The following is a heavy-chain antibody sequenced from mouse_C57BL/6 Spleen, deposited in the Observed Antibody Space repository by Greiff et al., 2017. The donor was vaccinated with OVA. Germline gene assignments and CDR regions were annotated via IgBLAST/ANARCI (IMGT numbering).Heavy chain of an antibody. CDR2: IYPGNGDT. J-gene: IGHJ3*01. CDR3: ARGDYYGSSGGFAY. Sequence: LQQSGAELVRPGASVKMSCKASGYTFTSYNMHWVKQTPRQGLEWIGAIYPGNGDTSYNQKFKGKATLTVDKSSSTAYMQLSSLTSEDSAVYFCARGDYYGSSGGFAYWGQGTLVTVSA. CDR1: GYTFTSYN. V-gene: IGHV1-12*01. D-gene: IGHD1-1*01.